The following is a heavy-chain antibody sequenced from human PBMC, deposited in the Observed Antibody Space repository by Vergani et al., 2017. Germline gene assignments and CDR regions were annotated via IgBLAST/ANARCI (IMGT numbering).Heavy chain of an antibody. CDR2: IWYDGSNK. CDR3: AKAEMATIPDAPDY. J-gene: IGHJ4*02. V-gene: IGHV3-33*06. CDR1: GFTFSSYS. D-gene: IGHD5-24*01. Sequence: VQLVESGGGLVKPGGSLRLSCAASGFTFSSYSMHWVRQAPGKGLEWVAVIWYDGSNKYYADSVKGRFTISRDNSKNTLYLQMNSLRAEDTAVYYCAKAEMATIPDAPDYWGQGTLVTVSS.